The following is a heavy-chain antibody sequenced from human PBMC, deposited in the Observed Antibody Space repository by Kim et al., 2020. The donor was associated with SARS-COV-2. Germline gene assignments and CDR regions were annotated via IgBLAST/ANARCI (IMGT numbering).Heavy chain of an antibody. J-gene: IGHJ2*01. CDR3: ARRTAAAVNWYFDL. Sequence: GGSLRLPCAASGFTFSSYDMHWVRQATGKGLEWVSGIGTAGDTYYPGSVKGRFTISRENAKNSLYLQMNSLRAGDTAVYYCARRTAAAVNWYFDLWGRGTLVTVSS. CDR2: IGTAGDT. V-gene: IGHV3-13*04. CDR1: GFTFSSYD. D-gene: IGHD6-13*01.